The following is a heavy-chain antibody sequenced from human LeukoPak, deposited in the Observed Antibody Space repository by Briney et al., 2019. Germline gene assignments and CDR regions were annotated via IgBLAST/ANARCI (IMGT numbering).Heavy chain of an antibody. CDR1: GYTFTSYG. Sequence: SVKVSCKASGYTFTSYGISWVRQAPGQGLEWMGGIIPIFGTANYAQKFQGRVTITADKSTSTAYMELSSLRSEDTAVYYCARDPLSNYYYDSSGYHLEYWGQGTLVTVSS. J-gene: IGHJ4*02. CDR2: IIPIFGTA. CDR3: ARDPLSNYYYDSSGYHLEY. D-gene: IGHD3-22*01. V-gene: IGHV1-69*06.